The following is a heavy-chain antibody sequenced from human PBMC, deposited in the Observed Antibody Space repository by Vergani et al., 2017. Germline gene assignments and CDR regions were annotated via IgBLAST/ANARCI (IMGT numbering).Heavy chain of an antibody. J-gene: IGHJ5*02. Sequence: QVQLQESGPGLVKPSQTLSLTCTVSGGSISSGGYYWSWIRQPPGKGLEWIGYIYYSGSTYYNPSLKSRVTMSVDTSKNQFSLKLSSVTAADTAVYYCARCYYDSSGYFVRVDPWGQGTLVTVSS. CDR1: GGSISSGGYY. CDR2: IYYSGST. D-gene: IGHD3-22*01. V-gene: IGHV4-61*08. CDR3: ARCYYDSSGYFVRVDP.